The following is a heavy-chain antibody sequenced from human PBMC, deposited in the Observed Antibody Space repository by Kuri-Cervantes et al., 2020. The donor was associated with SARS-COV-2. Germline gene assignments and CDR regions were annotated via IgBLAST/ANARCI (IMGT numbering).Heavy chain of an antibody. CDR3: ARVRGGYNYFDY. D-gene: IGHD1-26*01. V-gene: IGHV4-61*08. CDR2: IYYSGST. CDR1: GGSISSGDYY. Sequence: SETLSLTCTVSGGSISSGDYYWSWIRQPPGKGLEWIGYIYYSGSTNYNPSLKSRVTISVDTSKNQFSLKLSSVTAADTAVYYCARVRGGYNYFDYWGQGTLVTVSS. J-gene: IGHJ4*02.